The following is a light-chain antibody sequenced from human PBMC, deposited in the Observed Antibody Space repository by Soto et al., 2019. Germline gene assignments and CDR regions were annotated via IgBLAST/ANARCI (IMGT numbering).Light chain of an antibody. CDR3: SSYTSSATLV. CDR2: EVS. V-gene: IGLV2-14*01. Sequence: QSALPQPASVSGSPGQSITISCTGTSSDVGGYKYVSWYQQHPGKAPKLIIHEVSSRPSGVSSRFSGSKSGNTASLTISGLQAEDEADYYCSSYTSSATLVFGVGTKLTVL. J-gene: IGLJ2*01. CDR1: SSDVGGYKY.